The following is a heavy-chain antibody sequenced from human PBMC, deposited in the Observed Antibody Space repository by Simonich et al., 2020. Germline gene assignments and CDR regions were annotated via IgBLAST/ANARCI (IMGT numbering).Heavy chain of an antibody. CDR2: IETSNGNP. J-gene: IGHJ4*02. D-gene: IGHD2-15*01. CDR1: GYTFTSYG. V-gene: IGHV1-18*01. CDR3: ARASRGTWWYYYFDY. Sequence: QVQLVQSGAEVKKPGASVKVSCKASGYTFTSYGISWVRQAPGQGLEGMGWIETSNGNPNYAQKLQGRVTMTPDTSTITAYMELRSRRSDDTAVYYCARASRGTWWYYYFDYWGQGTLVTVSS.